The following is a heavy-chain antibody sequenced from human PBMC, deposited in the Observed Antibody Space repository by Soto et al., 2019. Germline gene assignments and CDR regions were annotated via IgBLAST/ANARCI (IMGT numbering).Heavy chain of an antibody. Sequence: PGGSLRLSCAASGFTFSSYGMHWVRQAPGKGLEWVAVILYDGSNKYYADSVKGRFTISRDNSKNTLYLQMNSLRAEDTAVYYCAKGTYLTDIVVVVAATRFDYWGQGTLVTVSS. V-gene: IGHV3-30*18. D-gene: IGHD2-15*01. J-gene: IGHJ4*02. CDR1: GFTFSSYG. CDR3: AKGTYLTDIVVVVAATRFDY. CDR2: ILYDGSNK.